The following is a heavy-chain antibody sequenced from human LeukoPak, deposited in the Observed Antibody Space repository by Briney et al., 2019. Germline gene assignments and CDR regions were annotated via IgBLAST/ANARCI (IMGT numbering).Heavy chain of an antibody. D-gene: IGHD2-15*01. V-gene: IGHV3-48*02. CDR2: ISSSGSTK. CDR3: AIEGYCSGGTCYTNWFDI. Sequence: GGSLRLSCAASGFTFSSYSMNWVRQAPGKGLEWVSYISSSGSTKYYADSVKGRFTISRDNAQNTLYLQMNSLRDEDTAVYYCAIEGYCSGGTCYTNWFDIWGQGTLVTVSS. J-gene: IGHJ5*02. CDR1: GFTFSSYS.